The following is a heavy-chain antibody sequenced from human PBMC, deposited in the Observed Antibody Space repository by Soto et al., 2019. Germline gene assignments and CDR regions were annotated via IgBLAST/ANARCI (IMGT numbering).Heavy chain of an antibody. CDR1: GGSISSSSYY. J-gene: IGHJ4*02. Sequence: ETLSLTCTVSGGSISSSSYYWGWIRQPPGKGLEWIGSIYYSGSTYYNPSLKSRVTISVDTSKNQFSLKLSSVTAADTAVYYCARRAGDGDSHFDYWGQGTLVTVSS. V-gene: IGHV4-39*01. D-gene: IGHD4-17*01. CDR3: ARRAGDGDSHFDY. CDR2: IYYSGST.